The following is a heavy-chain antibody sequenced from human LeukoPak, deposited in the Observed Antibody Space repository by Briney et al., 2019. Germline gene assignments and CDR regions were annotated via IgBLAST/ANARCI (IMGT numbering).Heavy chain of an antibody. D-gene: IGHD1-26*01. J-gene: IGHJ4*02. CDR2: ISSSSSYI. CDR3: ARDEGPKVGATTGYNY. CDR1: GFTFSSYS. V-gene: IGHV3-21*01. Sequence: KPGGSLRLSCAASGFTFSSYSMNWVRQAPGKGLEWVSSISSSSSYIYYADSVKGRFTISRDNAKNSLYLQMNSLRAEDTAVYYCARDEGPKVGATTGYNYWGQGTLVTVSS.